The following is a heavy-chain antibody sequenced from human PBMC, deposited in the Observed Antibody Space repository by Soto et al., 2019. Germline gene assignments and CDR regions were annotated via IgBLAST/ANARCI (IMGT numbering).Heavy chain of an antibody. CDR2: NKSKTNGETT. Sequence: EVQLVESGGGLVKPGGSLRLSCAASGFTFSNAWMSWVRQAPGKGLEWVGRNKSKTNGETTDYAAPVKGRFTISRDDSKNTLYLQMNSLKSEDTVVYYCTTEACAVTTVPEFDYWGQGTLVTVSS. CDR1: GFTFSNAW. D-gene: IGHD4-17*01. J-gene: IGHJ4*02. V-gene: IGHV3-15*01. CDR3: TTEACAVTTVPEFDY.